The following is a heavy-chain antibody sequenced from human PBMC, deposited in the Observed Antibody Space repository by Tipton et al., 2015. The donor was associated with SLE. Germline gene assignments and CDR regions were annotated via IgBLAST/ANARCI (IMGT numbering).Heavy chain of an antibody. CDR1: GFKFEDYG. Sequence: SLRLSCAASGFKFEDYGMSWVRQAPGKGLEWVSGISWNAGSIKYADSVNGRFTVSRDNVENSLYLQMNNLRAEDTGMYYCARTARYNDYGVFDHWGRGTLVIVSS. D-gene: IGHD4-17*01. V-gene: IGHV3-20*04. CDR2: ISWNAGSI. CDR3: ARTARYNDYGVFDH. J-gene: IGHJ4*02.